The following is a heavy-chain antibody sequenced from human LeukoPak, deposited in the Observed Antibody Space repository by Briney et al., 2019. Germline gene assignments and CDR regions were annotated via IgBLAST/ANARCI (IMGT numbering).Heavy chain of an antibody. Sequence: SETLSLTCTVSGGSISSYYWSWIRQPPGKGLEWIGEINYSGSTNYNPSLKSRVTISVDTSKNQFSLKLSSVTAADTAVYYCATSLYCSSTSCYPRFDYWGQGTLVTVSS. CDR2: INYSGST. J-gene: IGHJ4*02. V-gene: IGHV4-34*01. CDR3: ATSLYCSSTSCYPRFDY. CDR1: GGSISSYY. D-gene: IGHD2-2*01.